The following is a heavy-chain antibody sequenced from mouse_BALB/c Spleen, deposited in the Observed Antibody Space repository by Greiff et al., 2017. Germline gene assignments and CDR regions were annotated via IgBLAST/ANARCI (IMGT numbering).Heavy chain of an antibody. V-gene: IGHV3-2*02. D-gene: IGHD1-2*01. CDR3: ARRAATSWYFDV. CDR2: ISYSGST. CDR1: GYSITSDYA. Sequence: EVKLQESGPGLVKPSQSLSLTCTVTGYSITSDYAWNWIRQFPGNKLEWMGYISYSGSTSYNPSLKSRISITRDTSKNQFFLQLNSVTTEDTATYYCARRAATSWYFDVWGAGTTVTVSS. J-gene: IGHJ1*01.